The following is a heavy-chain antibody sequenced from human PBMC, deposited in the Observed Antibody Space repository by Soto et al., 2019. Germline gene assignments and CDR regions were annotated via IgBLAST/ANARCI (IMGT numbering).Heavy chain of an antibody. D-gene: IGHD3-3*01. CDR3: ARAAXYYDFCSGYYKDYGMDV. Sequence: ASVKVSCKTSGYTFTSYGISWVRQAPGQGLEWMGWISAYNGNTNYAQKLQGRVTMTTDTSTSTAYMELRSLRSDNTAVYYCARAAXYYDFCSGYYKDYGMDVWGQGTTVTVSS. J-gene: IGHJ6*02. CDR2: ISAYNGNT. V-gene: IGHV1-18*04. CDR1: GYTFTSYG.